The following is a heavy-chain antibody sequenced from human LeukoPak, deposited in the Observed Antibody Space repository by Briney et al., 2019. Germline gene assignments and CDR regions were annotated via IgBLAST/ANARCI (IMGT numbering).Heavy chain of an antibody. CDR2: ISGYDGDT. CDR3: VRDGRDSTAYSLH. CDR1: GGTFSNYA. D-gene: IGHD3-22*01. J-gene: IGHJ4*02. V-gene: IGHV1-18*01. Sequence: ASVKVSCKASGGTFSNYAFSLVRQAPGQGPEWMGWISGYDGDTNYAQKFQGRVAMTTETSTSTAYMELTSLRSDDTAVYYCVRDGRDSTAYSLHWGQGTLVTVSS.